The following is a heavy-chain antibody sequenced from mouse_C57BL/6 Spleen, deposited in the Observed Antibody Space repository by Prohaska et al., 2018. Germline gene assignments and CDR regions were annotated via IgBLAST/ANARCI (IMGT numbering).Heavy chain of an antibody. J-gene: IGHJ3*01. CDR1: GYTFTSYW. D-gene: IGHD2-1*01. CDR2: IDPSDSYT. V-gene: IGHV1-50*01. CDR3: ARGSYGNYGFAY. Sequence: QVQLQQPGAELVKPGASVKLSCKASGYTFTSYWMQWVKQRPGQGLEWIGEIDPSDSYTNYNQKFKGKATLTVDTSSSTAYMQLSSLTSEDSAVYYCARGSYGNYGFAYWGQGTLVTVSA.